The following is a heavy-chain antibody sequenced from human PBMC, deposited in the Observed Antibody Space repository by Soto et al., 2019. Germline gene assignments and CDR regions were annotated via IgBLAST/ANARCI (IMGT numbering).Heavy chain of an antibody. CDR2: IFYSGGT. J-gene: IGHJ4*02. CDR1: GDSISTYY. Sequence: PSETLSLTCTVSGDSISTYYWSWIRQPPGKGLQWIGYIFYSGGTAYNPSLKSRVTISVDTSKNQFSLKLSSVTAADTAVYYCAREGIQLWLTDYWGQGTLVTVSS. V-gene: IGHV4-59*12. D-gene: IGHD5-18*01. CDR3: AREGIQLWLTDY.